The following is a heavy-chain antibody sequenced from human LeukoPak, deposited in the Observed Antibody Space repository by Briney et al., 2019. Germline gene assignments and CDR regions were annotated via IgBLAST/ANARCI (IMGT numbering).Heavy chain of an antibody. CDR1: GFTFSSSG. D-gene: IGHD1-26*01. CDR3: AKDLVVSTTYFDY. CDR2: ISFDGTNK. Sequence: GGSLRLSCAVSGFTFSSSGMHWVRQAPGKGLEWVAVISFDGTNKHYVDSVKGRFTISRENSKNTLYLQMSSLTPEDTAVYYCAKDLVVSTTYFDYWGQGTPVTVSS. J-gene: IGHJ4*02. V-gene: IGHV3-30*18.